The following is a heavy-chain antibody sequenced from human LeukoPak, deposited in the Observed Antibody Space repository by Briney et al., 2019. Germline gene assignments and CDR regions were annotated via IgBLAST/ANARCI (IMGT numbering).Heavy chain of an antibody. CDR2: ISSSSSTI. Sequence: PGGSLRLSCAASGFTFSSYSMNWVRQAPGKGLEWVSYISSSSSTIYYADSVKGRFTISRDNAKNTLYLQMNSLRAEDTAVYYCARDLMKVVVAATGWFDPWGQGTLVTVSS. J-gene: IGHJ5*02. CDR1: GFTFSSYS. CDR3: ARDLMKVVVAATGWFDP. D-gene: IGHD2-15*01. V-gene: IGHV3-48*01.